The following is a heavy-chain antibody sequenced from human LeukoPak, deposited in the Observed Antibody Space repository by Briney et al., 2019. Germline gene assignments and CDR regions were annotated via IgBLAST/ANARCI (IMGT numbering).Heavy chain of an antibody. CDR3: ARSSRRFGELYPPNFDY. CDR2: IYYSGST. J-gene: IGHJ4*02. Sequence: SETLSLTCTVSGGSISSYYWSWIRQPPGKGLEWIGYIYYSGSTNYNPSLKSRVTISVDTSKNQFSLKLSSVTAADTAVYYCARSSRRFGELYPPNFDYWGQGTLVTVSS. V-gene: IGHV4-59*01. CDR1: GGSISSYY. D-gene: IGHD3-10*01.